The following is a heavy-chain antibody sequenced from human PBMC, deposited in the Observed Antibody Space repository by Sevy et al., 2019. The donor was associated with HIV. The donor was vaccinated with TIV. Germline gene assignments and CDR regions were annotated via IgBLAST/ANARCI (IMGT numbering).Heavy chain of an antibody. J-gene: IGHJ4*02. CDR3: ARGCYGDYAVDY. D-gene: IGHD4-17*01. CDR2: ISSSGSTI. CDR1: GFTFSDYY. V-gene: IGHV3-11*01. Sequence: GESLKISCAASGFTFSDYYMSWIRQAPGKGLEWVSYISSSGSTIYYADSVKGRFTISRDIAKNSLYLQMNSLRAEDTAVYYCARGCYGDYAVDYWGQGTLVTVSS.